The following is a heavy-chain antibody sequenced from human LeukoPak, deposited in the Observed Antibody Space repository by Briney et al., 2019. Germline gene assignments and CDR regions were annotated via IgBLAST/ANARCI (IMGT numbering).Heavy chain of an antibody. J-gene: IGHJ5*02. CDR2: INPNSGGT. V-gene: IGHV1-2*02. D-gene: IGHD6-13*01. CDR1: GYTFTGYY. CDR3: ARGKLAAAGNNWFDP. Sequence: ASVKVSRKASGYTFTGYYMHWVRQAPGQGLEWMGWINPNSGGTNYAQKFQGRVTMTRDTSISTAYMELSRLRSDDTAVYYCARGKLAAAGNNWFDPWGQGTLVTVSS.